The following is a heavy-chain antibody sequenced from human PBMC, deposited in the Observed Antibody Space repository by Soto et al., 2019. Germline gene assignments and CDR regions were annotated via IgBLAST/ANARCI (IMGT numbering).Heavy chain of an antibody. J-gene: IGHJ3*02. V-gene: IGHV3-23*01. CDR3: AKGSSGYYSDAFDI. CDR1: GFTFSSYA. Sequence: GGSLRLSCAASGFTFSSYAMSWVRQAPGKGLEWVSAISGSGGSTYYADSVKGRFTISRDNAKNSLYLRMNSLRVEDTALYYCAKGSSGYYSDAFDIWGQGTMVTVSS. CDR2: ISGSGGST. D-gene: IGHD3-22*01.